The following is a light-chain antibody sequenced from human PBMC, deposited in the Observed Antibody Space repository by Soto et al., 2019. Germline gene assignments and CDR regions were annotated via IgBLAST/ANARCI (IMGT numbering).Light chain of an antibody. Sequence: DIEGTQSPSSLSASVGDRVTITCRSSQAISTFLNWYQQKEGKAPRFLIYATSNLQSGVPSRFSGTGSGTEFTLTISSLQPEDFATYFCQQCYSLPITFGQGTRLDIK. CDR2: ATS. CDR1: QAISTF. J-gene: IGKJ5*01. V-gene: IGKV1-39*01. CDR3: QQCYSLPIT.